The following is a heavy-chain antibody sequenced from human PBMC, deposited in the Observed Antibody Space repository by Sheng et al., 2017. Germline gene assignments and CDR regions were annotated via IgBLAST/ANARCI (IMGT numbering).Heavy chain of an antibody. CDR1: GDSISSNYY. Sequence: QLQLQESGPGLVKPSETLYLTCTVSGDSISSNYYWGWIRQPPGMGLEWIGTIYYSGSTYYNPSLKSRVTISVDTSKNQFSLNLSSVTAADTALYYCARASRYYNSTTYYPYRFDPWGQGXLVIVSS. D-gene: IGHD3-10*01. CDR2: IYYSGST. V-gene: IGHV4-39*07. J-gene: IGHJ5*02. CDR3: ARASRYYNSTTYYPYRFDP.